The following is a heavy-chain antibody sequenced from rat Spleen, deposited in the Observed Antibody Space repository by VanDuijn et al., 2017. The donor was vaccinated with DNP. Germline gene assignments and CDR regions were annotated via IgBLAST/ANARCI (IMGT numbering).Heavy chain of an antibody. V-gene: IGHV5-7*01. CDR1: GFTFSDYN. Sequence: EVQLVESGGGLVQPGRSLKLSCAGSGFTFSDYNMAWVRQAPKKGLEWVATISYDGSSAYYGDSVKGRFTISRDNAKSTLYLQMDSLRSEATATYYCVRWNSGHFDYWGQGVMVPVSS. J-gene: IGHJ2*01. CDR3: VRWNSGHFDY. D-gene: IGHD4-3*01. CDR2: ISYDGSSA.